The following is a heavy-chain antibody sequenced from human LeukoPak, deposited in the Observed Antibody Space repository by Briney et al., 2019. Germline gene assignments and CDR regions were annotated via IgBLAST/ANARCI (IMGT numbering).Heavy chain of an antibody. Sequence: GRSLRLSCAASGFTFSSYSMNWVRQAPGKGLEWVSSISSSSSYIYYADSVKGRFTISRDNAKNSLYLQMNSLRAEDTAVYYCARRLSLRFDAFAIWGPGTMVTVSS. CDR1: GFTFSSYS. D-gene: IGHD3-3*01. J-gene: IGHJ3*02. V-gene: IGHV3-21*01. CDR3: ARRLSLRFDAFAI. CDR2: ISSSSSYI.